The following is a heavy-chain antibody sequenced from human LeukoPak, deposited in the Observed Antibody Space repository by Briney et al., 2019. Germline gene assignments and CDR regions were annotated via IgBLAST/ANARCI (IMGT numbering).Heavy chain of an antibody. J-gene: IGHJ4*02. Sequence: PGGSLRLLCAASGFTFSSHAVIWVRQAPGKGLEGVSAISGSGGDTYYADSVKGRFTISRDNSKNMVYLQMNSLSTEDTAVYYCAKTTAGYSSGRYPGWPVDYWGQGTLVTVSS. CDR2: ISGSGGDT. CDR1: GFTFSSHA. CDR3: AKTTAGYSSGRYPGWPVDY. D-gene: IGHD6-19*01. V-gene: IGHV3-23*01.